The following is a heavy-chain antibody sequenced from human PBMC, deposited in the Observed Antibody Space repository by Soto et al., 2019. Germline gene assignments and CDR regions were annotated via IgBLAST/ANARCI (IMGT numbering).Heavy chain of an antibody. Sequence: QVQLVESGGGLVEPGGSLRLSCGASGFTFSDYYMTWIRQAPGKGLEWVSYIAGTSYYTNYADPVKGRFIISRDNAKSSLYLQMKSLRAEDTAVYYCARAKSSGRDEAFDIWGQGTVVTVSS. CDR2: IAGTSYYT. D-gene: IGHD1-26*01. J-gene: IGHJ3*02. CDR1: GFTFSDYY. V-gene: IGHV3-11*05. CDR3: ARAKSSGRDEAFDI.